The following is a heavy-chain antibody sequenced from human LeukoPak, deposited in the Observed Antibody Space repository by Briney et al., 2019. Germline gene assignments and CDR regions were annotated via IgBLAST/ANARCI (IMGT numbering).Heavy chain of an antibody. V-gene: IGHV4-34*01. CDR3: ARSGYSSSWYSDY. Sequence: SETLSLTCAVYGGSFSGYYWSWIRQPPGKGLEWIGEINHSGGTNYNPSLKSRVTISVDTSKNQFSLKLSSVTAADTAVYYCARSGYSSSWYSDYWGQGTLVTVSS. J-gene: IGHJ4*02. CDR1: GGSFSGYY. D-gene: IGHD6-13*01. CDR2: INHSGGT.